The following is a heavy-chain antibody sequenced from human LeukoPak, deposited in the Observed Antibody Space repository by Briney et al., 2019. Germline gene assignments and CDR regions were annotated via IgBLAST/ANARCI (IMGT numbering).Heavy chain of an antibody. CDR1: LDSTTSNF. CDR3: ARDRAVSSSWYDRNDAFDI. CDR2: IHRSGSP. V-gene: IGHV4-4*02. Sequence: SETLSLTCAVSLDSTTSNFWSWVRQPPGKGLEWIGEIHRSGSPNYNPSLQSRVTISIDRSRNQIALELSSVTAADTAVYYCARDRAVSSSWYDRNDAFDIWGQGTMVTVSS. J-gene: IGHJ3*02. D-gene: IGHD6-13*01.